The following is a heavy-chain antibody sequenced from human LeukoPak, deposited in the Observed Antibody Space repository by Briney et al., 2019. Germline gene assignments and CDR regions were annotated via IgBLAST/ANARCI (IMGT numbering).Heavy chain of an antibody. Sequence: GGSLRLSCEASEYTFSRFAMSWIRQPPGTGLEWVATLSGSGSATYYADSVKGRFTTSRDNSKDTLYLQMDNVRADDTAVYYCAKHLGSHSFLFYYMDLWGKGTSVIVSS. J-gene: IGHJ6*03. CDR2: LSGSGSAT. CDR1: EYTFSRFA. V-gene: IGHV3-23*01. CDR3: AKHLGSHSFLFYYMDL. D-gene: IGHD2-21*01.